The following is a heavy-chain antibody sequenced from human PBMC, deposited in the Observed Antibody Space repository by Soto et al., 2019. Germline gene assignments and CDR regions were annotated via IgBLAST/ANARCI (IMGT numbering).Heavy chain of an antibody. D-gene: IGHD3-9*01. CDR1: GGSISSSSYY. CDR2: IYYSGST. CDR3: ARHTIPFRITIPTCWFDP. Sequence: QLQLQESGPGLVKPSETLSLTCTVSGGSISSSSYYWCWIRQHPGKGLEWIGSIYYSGSTYYNPSLTSRVTISVDTSKNQFSLKLSSVTAADTAVYYCARHTIPFRITIPTCWFDPWGQGTLVTVSS. V-gene: IGHV4-39*01. J-gene: IGHJ5*02.